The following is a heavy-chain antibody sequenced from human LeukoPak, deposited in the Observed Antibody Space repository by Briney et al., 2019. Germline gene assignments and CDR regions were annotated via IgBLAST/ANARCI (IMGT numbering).Heavy chain of an antibody. CDR3: AKDEADNLSEYFHH. V-gene: IGHV3-30*02. CDR2: IRSGGNNK. CDR1: GFTFSTFP. Sequence: GGSLRLSCEASGFTFSTFPMHWVRQAPGKGLEWVAFIRSGGNNKYYADSVRGRFTISRDNSKNTLYLQMNGLRTEDTAVYYCAKDEADNLSEYFHHWGQGTLVTVSS. D-gene: IGHD1-1*01. J-gene: IGHJ1*01.